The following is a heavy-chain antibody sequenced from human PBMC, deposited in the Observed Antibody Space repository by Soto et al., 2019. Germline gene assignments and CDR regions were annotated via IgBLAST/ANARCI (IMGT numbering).Heavy chain of an antibody. CDR3: ARGGVFFFAAPTNPFAS. V-gene: IGHV1-8*01. J-gene: IGHJ4*02. CDR1: GYTFTSYD. CDR2: MNPNSGNT. Sequence: QVQLVQSGAEVKKPGASVKVSCKASGYTFTSYDINWVRQATGQGLEWMGWMNPNSGNTGYAQKFQGRVTMTRHTSITTAYMELSSLRSEDTAVYYCARGGVFFFAAPTNPFASWGQGTLVTVSS. D-gene: IGHD3-10*01.